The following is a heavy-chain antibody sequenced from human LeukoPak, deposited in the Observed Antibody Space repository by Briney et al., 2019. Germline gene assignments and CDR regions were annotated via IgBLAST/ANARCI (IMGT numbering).Heavy chain of an antibody. Sequence: GASVKVSCKASGYTFTGYYMHWVRQAPGQGLEWMGIIDPSGGSATYAQKFQNRVTMTRDTSTSTVHMELSSLRSEDTAVYYCARGIGGVVVAVRAPDYWGQGTLVTVSS. CDR2: IDPSGGSA. V-gene: IGHV1-46*01. CDR1: GYTFTGYY. CDR3: ARGIGGVVVAVRAPDY. J-gene: IGHJ4*02. D-gene: IGHD2-15*01.